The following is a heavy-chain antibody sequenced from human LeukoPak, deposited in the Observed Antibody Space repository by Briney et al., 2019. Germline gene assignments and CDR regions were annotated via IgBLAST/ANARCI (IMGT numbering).Heavy chain of an antibody. D-gene: IGHD3-16*01. CDR3: AKDMSRYYNYGMDV. CDR1: GFTFSNYA. J-gene: IGHJ6*02. V-gene: IGHV3-23*01. CDR2: MSGNGGST. Sequence: GGSLRLSCAASGFTFSNYAMSWVRQAPGKGLEWVSVMSGNGGSTYYADSVKGRFTISRDNSKNTLYLQINSLRAEDTAVYYCAKDMSRYYNYGMDVWGQGTTVTVSS.